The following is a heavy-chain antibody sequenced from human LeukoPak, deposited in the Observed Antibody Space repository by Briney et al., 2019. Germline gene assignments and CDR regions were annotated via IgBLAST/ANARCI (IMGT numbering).Heavy chain of an antibody. CDR1: GGSISSGGYY. D-gene: IGHD1-20*01. Sequence: PSGTLSLTCTVSGGSISSGGYYWSWIRQPPGKGLEWIGYIYQSGSTYYNPSLKSRVTISIDKSKNQFSLKLSSVTAADTAVYYCARDGPYNWNGHMGLFDYWGQGTLVTVSS. CDR2: IYQSGST. V-gene: IGHV4-30-2*01. CDR3: ARDGPYNWNGHMGLFDY. J-gene: IGHJ4*02.